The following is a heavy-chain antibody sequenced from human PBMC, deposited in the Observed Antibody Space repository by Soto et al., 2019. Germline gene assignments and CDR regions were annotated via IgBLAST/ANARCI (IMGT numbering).Heavy chain of an antibody. CDR2: IYYSGST. Sequence: PSETLSLTCTVSGGSISSGDYYWSWIRQPPGKGLEWIGYIYYSGSTYYNPSLKSRVTISVDTSKNQFTLKLSSVTAADTAVYYCARAAYYYVSGSYYPYYYGMDVWGQGTTVTVSS. J-gene: IGHJ6*02. V-gene: IGHV4-30-4*01. D-gene: IGHD3-10*01. CDR1: GGSISSGDYY. CDR3: ARAAYYYVSGSYYPYYYGMDV.